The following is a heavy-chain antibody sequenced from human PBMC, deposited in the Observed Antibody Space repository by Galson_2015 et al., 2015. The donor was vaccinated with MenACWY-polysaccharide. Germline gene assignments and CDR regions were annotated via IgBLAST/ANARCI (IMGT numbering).Heavy chain of an antibody. V-gene: IGHV3-74*01. CDR2: INSDGRNT. J-gene: IGHJ4*02. Sequence: SMQLSCAASGFPFSGNWMTWGRHNPGKGLVRVPRINSDGRNTSYADPAKGRFTTARGHCKTSLHLQMNSLSAEDTAVYYCARGGGRFPENYYFDYWGQGTLVTVSS. D-gene: IGHD3-16*01. CDR1: GFPFSGNW. CDR3: ARGGGRFPENYYFDY.